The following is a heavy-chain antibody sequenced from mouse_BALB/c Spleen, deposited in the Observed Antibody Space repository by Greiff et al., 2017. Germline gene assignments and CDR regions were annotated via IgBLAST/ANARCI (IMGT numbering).Heavy chain of an antibody. CDR1: GISITTGNYR. CDR3: ARCDGYLDY. V-gene: IGHV3-5*02. CDR2: IYYSGTI. J-gene: IGHJ4*01. Sequence: EVKLEESGPGLVKPSQTVSLTCTVTGISITTGNYRWSWIRQFPGTKLECIGYIYYSGTITYNPSLTSRTTITRDTSKNQFFLEMNSLTAEDTATYYCARCDGYLDYWGQGTSVNVSS. D-gene: IGHD2-3*01.